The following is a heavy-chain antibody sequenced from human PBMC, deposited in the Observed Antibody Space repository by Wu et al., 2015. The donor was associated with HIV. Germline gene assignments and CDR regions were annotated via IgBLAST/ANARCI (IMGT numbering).Heavy chain of an antibody. D-gene: IGHD3-3*01. Sequence: QVQLVQSGAEVKKPGSSVKVSCKASGGTFSSYAISWVRQAPGQGLEWMGGITPIFGTANYAQKFQGRVTITADESTSTAYMELSSLRSEDTAVYYCARASDFWSGYPSGSRYYFDYWGQGTLVTVSS. J-gene: IGHJ4*02. CDR1: GGTFSSYA. CDR3: ARASDFWSGYPSGSRYYFDY. V-gene: IGHV1-69*12. CDR2: ITPIFGTA.